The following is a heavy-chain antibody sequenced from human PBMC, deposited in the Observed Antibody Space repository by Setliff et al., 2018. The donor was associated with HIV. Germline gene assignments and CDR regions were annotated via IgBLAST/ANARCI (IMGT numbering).Heavy chain of an antibody. CDR2: IYTRGST. Sequence: SETLSLTCTVSGGSISGYYWGWIRQPPGKGLEWIGYIYTRGSTNYNPSLKSRVTISVDTSKNQFSLKLSSVTAADTAVYYCARRPRIVGVRKNAFDIWGQGTMVTVSS. D-gene: IGHD1-26*01. CDR1: GGSISGYY. CDR3: ARRPRIVGVRKNAFDI. V-gene: IGHV4-4*09. J-gene: IGHJ3*02.